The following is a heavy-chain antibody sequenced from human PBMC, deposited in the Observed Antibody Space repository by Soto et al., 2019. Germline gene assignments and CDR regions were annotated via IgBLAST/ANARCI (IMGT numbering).Heavy chain of an antibody. Sequence: GGSLRLSCAASGFTFSSYSMNWVRQAQGKGLEWVSYISRTSTTIYYTDSVKGRFTISRDNAKNSLYLQMNSLRDEDTAVYYCARGGVSSIFGVVITYNWFDPWGQGTLVTVSS. CDR1: GFTFSSYS. CDR2: ISRTSTTI. D-gene: IGHD3-3*01. J-gene: IGHJ5*02. CDR3: ARGGVSSIFGVVITYNWFDP. V-gene: IGHV3-48*02.